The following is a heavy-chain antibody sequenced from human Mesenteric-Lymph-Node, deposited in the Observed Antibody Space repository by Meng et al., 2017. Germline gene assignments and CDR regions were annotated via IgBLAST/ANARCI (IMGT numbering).Heavy chain of an antibody. CDR2: IYHSGGT. Sequence: QRQLQESGPGLVKPSGPLSLTCAVSGGSISISTWWSWVRQPPGKGLEWIGEIYHSGGTNYNPSLRGRVTISLDKSKNQFSLTLRSVTAADTAVYYCARDPYATGWAGWGQGTLVTASS. J-gene: IGHJ4*02. CDR3: ARDPYATGWAG. D-gene: IGHD6-19*01. CDR1: GGSISISTW. V-gene: IGHV4-4*02.